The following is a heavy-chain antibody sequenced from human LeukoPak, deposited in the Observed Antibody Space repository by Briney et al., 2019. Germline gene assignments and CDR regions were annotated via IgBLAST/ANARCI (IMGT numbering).Heavy chain of an antibody. V-gene: IGHV1-2*02. D-gene: IGHD6-19*01. CDR2: INPNSGGT. Sequence: ASVKVSCKASGYTFTGYYMHWVRQAPGQGLEWMGWINPNSGGTNYAQKFQGRVTMTRDTSISTAYMELSRLRSDDTAVYYCARTPRKAVAEGDYWGQGTLVTVSS. CDR3: ARTPRKAVAEGDY. J-gene: IGHJ4*02. CDR1: GYTFTGYY.